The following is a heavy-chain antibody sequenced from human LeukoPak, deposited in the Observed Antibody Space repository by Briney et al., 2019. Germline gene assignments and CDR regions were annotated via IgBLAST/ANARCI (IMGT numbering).Heavy chain of an antibody. Sequence: GGSPRLSCAASGFTFSSYGMHWVRQAPGKGLEWVAVISYDGSNKYYADSVKGRFTISRDNSKNTLYLQMNSLRAEDTAVYYCARDQGYDSGGPDYWGQGTLVTVSS. CDR1: GFTFSSYG. CDR3: ARDQGYDSGGPDY. J-gene: IGHJ4*02. CDR2: ISYDGSNK. V-gene: IGHV3-30*03. D-gene: IGHD3-22*01.